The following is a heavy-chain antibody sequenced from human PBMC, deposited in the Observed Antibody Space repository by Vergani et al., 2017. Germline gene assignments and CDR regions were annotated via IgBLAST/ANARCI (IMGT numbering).Heavy chain of an antibody. D-gene: IGHD2-2*01. CDR2: ISYDGSNK. Sequence: QLVESGGGVVQPGRSLRLSCAASGFTFSSYAMHWVRQAPGKGLEWVAVISYDGSNKYYADSVKGRFTISRDNSKNTLYLQMNSLRAEDTAVYYCATVKDIVVVPAAPTDYWGQGTLVTVSS. CDR3: ATVKDIVVVPAAPTDY. J-gene: IGHJ4*02. CDR1: GFTFSSYA. V-gene: IGHV3-30-3*01.